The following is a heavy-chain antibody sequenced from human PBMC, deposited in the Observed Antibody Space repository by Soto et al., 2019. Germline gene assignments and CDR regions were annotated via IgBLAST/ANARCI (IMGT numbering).Heavy chain of an antibody. CDR3: TTLGHTYYYGSGRSLYYYYGMDV. Sequence: EVQLVESGGGLVKPGGSLRLSCAASGFTFSNAWMNWVRQAPGKGLEWVGRIKSKTDGGTTDYAAPVKGRFTISGDDSKNTLYLQMNSLKTEDTAVYYCTTLGHTYYYGSGRSLYYYYGMDVWGQGTTVTVSS. V-gene: IGHV3-15*07. CDR2: IKSKTDGGTT. J-gene: IGHJ6*02. CDR1: GFTFSNAW. D-gene: IGHD3-10*01.